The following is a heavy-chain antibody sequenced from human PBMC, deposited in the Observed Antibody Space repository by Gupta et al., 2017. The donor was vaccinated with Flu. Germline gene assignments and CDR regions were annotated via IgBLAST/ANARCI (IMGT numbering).Heavy chain of an antibody. D-gene: IGHD6-6*01. CDR2: ISGSGGST. CDR1: GFTFSSSA. J-gene: IGHJ4*02. Sequence: EVQLLESGGGLVQPGGSLRLSCAASGFTFSSSAMRWVRQAPGKGLEWVSAISGSGGSTYYADSVKGRFTISRDNSKNTLYLQMNSLRAEDTAVYYCAKERHSSSSVAYFDYWGQGTLVTVSS. V-gene: IGHV3-23*01. CDR3: AKERHSSSSVAYFDY.